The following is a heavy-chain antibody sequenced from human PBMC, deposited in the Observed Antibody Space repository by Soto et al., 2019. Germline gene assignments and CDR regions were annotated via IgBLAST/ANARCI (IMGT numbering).Heavy chain of an antibody. CDR1: GGSISSYY. J-gene: IGHJ5*02. V-gene: IGHV4-59*01. D-gene: IGHD1-7*01. CDR2: IYYSGST. CDR3: ARDMDWNYGNNWFDP. Sequence: PSETLSLTCTVSGGSISSYYWSWIRQPPGKGLEWIGYIYYSGSTNYNPSLKSRVTISVDTSKNQFSLKLSSVTAADTAVYYCARDMDWNYGNNWFDPWGQGTLVIVSS.